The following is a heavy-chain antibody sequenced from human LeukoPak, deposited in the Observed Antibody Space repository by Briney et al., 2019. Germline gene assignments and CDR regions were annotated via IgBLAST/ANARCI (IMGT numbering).Heavy chain of an antibody. Sequence: ASVKVFCKSSGYTFTYYFMHWVRQAPGQGLEWMGRINPNSGGANSAQKFQGRVTMTGDTSISTAYMELSGLRSDDTAVYYCARGGYYESSGPHNWFDPWGQGTLVTVSS. CDR1: GYTFTYYF. D-gene: IGHD3-22*01. CDR2: INPNSGGA. CDR3: ARGGYYESSGPHNWFDP. J-gene: IGHJ5*02. V-gene: IGHV1-2*06.